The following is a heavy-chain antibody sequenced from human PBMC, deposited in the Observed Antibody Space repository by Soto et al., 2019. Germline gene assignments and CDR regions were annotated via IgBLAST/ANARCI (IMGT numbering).Heavy chain of an antibody. V-gene: IGHV1-69*13. Sequence: ASVKVSCKASGGTFSSYAISWVRQAPGQGLEWMGGIIPIFGTANYAQKFQGRVTITADESTSTAYMELSSLRSEDTAVYYCARAVGATHNWLDPCGQGPLVTVYS. CDR1: GGTFSSYA. J-gene: IGHJ5*02. D-gene: IGHD1-26*01. CDR2: IIPIFGTA. CDR3: ARAVGATHNWLDP.